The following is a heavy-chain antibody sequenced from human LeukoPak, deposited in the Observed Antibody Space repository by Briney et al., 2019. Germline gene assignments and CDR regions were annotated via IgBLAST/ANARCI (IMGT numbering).Heavy chain of an antibody. CDR2: ISGSGGNT. CDR3: AKSPPRYCSGGSCFWYFDL. CDR1: GFTFSSHG. D-gene: IGHD2-15*01. Sequence: GETLRLSCAASGFTFSSHGMNWVRQAPGKGLEWVSGISGSGGNTYYADSVKGRFTISRDNSKNTLYLQMNSLRAEDTAVYYCAKSPPRYCSGGSCFWYFDLWGRGTLVTASS. V-gene: IGHV3-23*01. J-gene: IGHJ2*01.